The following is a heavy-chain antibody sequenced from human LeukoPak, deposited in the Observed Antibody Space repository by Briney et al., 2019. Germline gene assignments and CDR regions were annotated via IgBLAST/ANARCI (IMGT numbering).Heavy chain of an antibody. J-gene: IGHJ6*02. CDR1: GGSISSYY. CDR3: AREPAGRITMVRGVITRYGMDV. CDR2: IYYSGST. Sequence: SETLSLTCTVSGGSISSYYWSWIRQPPGEGLGWIGYIYYSGSTNYNPSLKSRVTISVDTSKNQFSLKLSSVTAADTAVYYCAREPAGRITMVRGVITRYGMDVWGQGTTVTVSS. V-gene: IGHV4-59*01. D-gene: IGHD3-10*01.